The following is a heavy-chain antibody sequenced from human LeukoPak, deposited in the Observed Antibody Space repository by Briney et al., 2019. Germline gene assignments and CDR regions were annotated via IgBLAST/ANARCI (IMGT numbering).Heavy chain of an antibody. V-gene: IGHV1-8*01. Sequence: ASVKVSCKASGYTFTSYDINWLRQATGQGLEWMGWMNPNSGNTGYAQKFQGRVTMTRNTSISTAYMELSSLRSEDTAVYYCARGPTIFGVVGYYYYYYMDVWGKGTTVTVSS. D-gene: IGHD3-3*01. J-gene: IGHJ6*03. CDR3: ARGPTIFGVVGYYYYYYMDV. CDR2: MNPNSGNT. CDR1: GYTFTSYD.